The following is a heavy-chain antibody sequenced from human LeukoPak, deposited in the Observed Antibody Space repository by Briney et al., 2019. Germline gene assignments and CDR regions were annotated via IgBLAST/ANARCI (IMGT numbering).Heavy chain of an antibody. CDR2: IYYSGST. D-gene: IGHD2-2*01. Sequence: PSETLSLTCSVSDGSISNYYWSWIRQSPGKGLQWIGYIYYSGSTSYNPSLRSRVTISLDTTKNQFSLKLRSVTAADTAVYYCARGHKVVVPAANYYFDYWGQGTLVTVSS. CDR1: DGSISNYY. CDR3: ARGHKVVVPAANYYFDY. J-gene: IGHJ4*02. V-gene: IGHV4-59*08.